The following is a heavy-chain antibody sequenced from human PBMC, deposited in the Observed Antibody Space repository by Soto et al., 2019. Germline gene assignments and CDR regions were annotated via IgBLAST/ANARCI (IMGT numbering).Heavy chain of an antibody. CDR2: TYYRSKWYY. CDR3: ARDYSGYAYLDY. D-gene: IGHD5-12*01. Sequence: SQTLLRTCAISGGRVSSNSAAWNWIRQSPSRGLEWLGRTYYRSKWYYDYAVAVKSRITIHPDASNNQLSLQLNSVTPEDTAVYYCARDYSGYAYLDYWDQGTLVTVSS. CDR1: GGRVSSNSAA. J-gene: IGHJ4*02. V-gene: IGHV6-1*01.